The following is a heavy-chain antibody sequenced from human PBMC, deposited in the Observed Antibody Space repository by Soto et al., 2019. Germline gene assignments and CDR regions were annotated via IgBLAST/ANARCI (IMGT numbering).Heavy chain of an antibody. CDR2: INHSGST. D-gene: IGHD6-19*01. CDR3: AIEAVAGGWYRSNAFDI. CDR1: GGSFSGYY. J-gene: IGHJ3*02. Sequence: SETLTLTCAVYGGSFSGYYWSWIRQPPGKGLEWIGEINHSGSTNYNPSLKSRVTISVDTSKNQFSLKLSSVTAADTAVYYCAIEAVAGGWYRSNAFDIWGQGTMVT. V-gene: IGHV4-34*01.